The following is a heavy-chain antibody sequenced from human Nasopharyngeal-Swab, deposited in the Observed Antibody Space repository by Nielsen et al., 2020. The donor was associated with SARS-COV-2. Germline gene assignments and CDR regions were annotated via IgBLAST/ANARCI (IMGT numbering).Heavy chain of an antibody. V-gene: IGHV3-72*01. Sequence: GESLKISCAASTFTFSDRYMDWVRQAPGKGPEWVGRSRAKANSYSPEYAASVKGRFTIWRDDSKNSLYLQMNGLKTEDTAVYYCAPAPDYYDGSGRNWGQGTLVTVSS. J-gene: IGHJ4*02. CDR1: TFTFSDRY. CDR2: SRAKANSYSP. D-gene: IGHD3-22*01. CDR3: APAPDYYDGSGRN.